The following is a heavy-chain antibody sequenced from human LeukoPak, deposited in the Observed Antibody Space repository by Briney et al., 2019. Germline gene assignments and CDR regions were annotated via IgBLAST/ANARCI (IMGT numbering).Heavy chain of an antibody. Sequence: ASVKVSCKASGYTFTYYYLHWVRQAPGQGLEWMGWINPNSGDTNYAQKFQGRVTMTRDTSISTAYMELSRLRSDDTAIYYCATAKGANNWNAGDYWGQGTLVTVSS. J-gene: IGHJ4*02. CDR3: ATAKGANNWNAGDY. CDR2: INPNSGDT. CDR1: GYTFTYYY. D-gene: IGHD1-20*01. V-gene: IGHV1-2*02.